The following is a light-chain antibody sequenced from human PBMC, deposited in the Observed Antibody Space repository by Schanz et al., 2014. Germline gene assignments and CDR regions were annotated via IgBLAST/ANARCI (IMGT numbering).Light chain of an antibody. CDR2: GAS. CDR3: QKYDGAPLT. V-gene: IGKV3-20*01. CDR1: QSVSSY. Sequence: EIVLTQSPATLSLSPGERATLSCRASQSVSSYLAWYQQKPGQAPRLLIYGASTRATGIPDRFSGSGSGTDFTLTISRLEPEDVATYYCQKYDGAPLTFGGGTKVEIK. J-gene: IGKJ4*01.